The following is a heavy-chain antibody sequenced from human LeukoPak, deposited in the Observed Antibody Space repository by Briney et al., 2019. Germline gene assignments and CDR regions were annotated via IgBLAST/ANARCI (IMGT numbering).Heavy chain of an antibody. CDR3: AKALVWRYDILTGYSLGAFDI. J-gene: IGHJ3*02. CDR1: GFTFSSYA. D-gene: IGHD3-9*01. V-gene: IGHV3-23*01. CDR2: ISGSGGST. Sequence: GGSLRLSCAASGFTFSSYAMSWVRQAPGKGLEWVSAISGSGGSTYYADSVKGRFTISRDNSKNTLYLQMNSLRAEDTAVYYCAKALVWRYDILTGYSLGAFDIWGQGTMVTVSS.